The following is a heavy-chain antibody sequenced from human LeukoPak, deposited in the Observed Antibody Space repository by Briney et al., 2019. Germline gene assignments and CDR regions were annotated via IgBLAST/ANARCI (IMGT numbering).Heavy chain of an antibody. Sequence: GCALRLSRAASGFTFSSYWMNWVRQAPGKGLEGVANIKQDGSEKYYVDSVEGPFTISRDNAKNSLYLQMNSLRAEDTAVYYCVRGAIAARRGGFDYWGQGTLVTVSS. CDR2: IKQDGSEK. J-gene: IGHJ4*02. CDR3: VRGAIAARRGGFDY. V-gene: IGHV3-7*01. CDR1: GFTFSSYW. D-gene: IGHD6-6*01.